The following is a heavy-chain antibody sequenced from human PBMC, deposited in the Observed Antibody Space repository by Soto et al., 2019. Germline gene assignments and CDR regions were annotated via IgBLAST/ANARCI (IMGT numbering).Heavy chain of an antibody. CDR3: ARAERITMIVVVVDDAFDI. Sequence: ASVKVSCKASGYTFTSYGISWVRRAPGQGLEWMGWISAYNGNTNYAQKLQGRVTMTTDTSTSTAYMELRSLRSDGTAVYYCARAERITMIVVVVDDAFDIWGQGTMVTV. CDR2: ISAYNGNT. D-gene: IGHD3-22*01. V-gene: IGHV1-18*01. CDR1: GYTFTSYG. J-gene: IGHJ3*02.